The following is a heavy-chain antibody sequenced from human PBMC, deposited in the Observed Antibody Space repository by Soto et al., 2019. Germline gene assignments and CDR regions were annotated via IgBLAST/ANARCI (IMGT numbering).Heavy chain of an antibody. CDR3: VRDKSPYSSGWHNRHFDY. V-gene: IGHV4-39*02. Sequence: SETLSLTCTVSGGSISSGGYYWSWIRQHPGKGLEWIGSIYYSGSTYYNPSLKSRVTISVDTSKNQFSLKLSSVTAADTAVYYCVRDKSPYSSGWHNRHFDYWGQGTLVTVSS. CDR1: GGSISSGGYY. CDR2: IYYSGST. J-gene: IGHJ4*02. D-gene: IGHD6-19*01.